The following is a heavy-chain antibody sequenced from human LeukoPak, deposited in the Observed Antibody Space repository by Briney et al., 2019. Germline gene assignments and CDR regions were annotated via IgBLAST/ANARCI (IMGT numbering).Heavy chain of an antibody. D-gene: IGHD3-10*01. CDR3: ARVTYYYGSADY. J-gene: IGHJ4*02. V-gene: IGHV4-39*07. CDR1: GGSISSSSYY. CDR2: IYYSGST. Sequence: SETLSLTCTVSGGSISSSSYYWGWIRQPPGKGLEWIGSIYYSGSTYYNPSLKSRVTISVDTSKNQFSLKLSSVTAADTAVYYCARVTYYYGSADYWGQGTLVTVSS.